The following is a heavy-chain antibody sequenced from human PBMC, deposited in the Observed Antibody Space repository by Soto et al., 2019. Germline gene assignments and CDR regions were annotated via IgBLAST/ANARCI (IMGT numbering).Heavy chain of an antibody. D-gene: IGHD3-10*02. CDR3: ARGHGIYVRFDS. J-gene: IGHJ4*02. Sequence: QVHLQESGPGRVKPSETLSLTCSVSGGSVYDFYWNWLRQTPGKELEWIGNIDNNGRTNYNPSLKNRVTISIDTYKNQFSLHLSSVTTADTAMYFCARGHGIYVRFDSWGQGTLVSVSS. CDR1: GGSVYDFY. CDR2: IDNNGRT. V-gene: IGHV4-59*02.